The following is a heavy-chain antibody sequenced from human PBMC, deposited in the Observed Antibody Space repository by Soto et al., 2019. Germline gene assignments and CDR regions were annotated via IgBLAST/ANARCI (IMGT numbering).Heavy chain of an antibody. V-gene: IGHV3-74*01. CDR1: GFTFGSYW. CDR3: ARGGYCSGGTCYTKGSPFDY. J-gene: IGHJ4*02. Sequence: GGSLRLSCXASGFTFGSYWMHWVRQAPGTGLVWVSRINSDGSYTGYADSVKGRFTISRDNAKNTLYLQMNSLRAEDTAVYYCARGGYCSGGTCYTKGSPFDYWGQGTLVTVSS. CDR2: INSDGSYT. D-gene: IGHD2-15*01.